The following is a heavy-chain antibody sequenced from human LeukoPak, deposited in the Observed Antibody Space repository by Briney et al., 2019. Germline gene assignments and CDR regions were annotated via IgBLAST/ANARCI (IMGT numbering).Heavy chain of an antibody. CDR3: ARGAVATSNYYYMDV. Sequence: ASVKVSCKASGYTFTGYYMHWVRQAPGQGLEWMGWINPNSGGTNYAQKFQGRVTMTRDTSISTAYMELSRLRSDDTAVYYCARGAVATSNYYYMDVWGKGTTVTVPS. J-gene: IGHJ6*03. CDR2: INPNSGGT. CDR1: GYTFTGYY. V-gene: IGHV1-2*02. D-gene: IGHD5-12*01.